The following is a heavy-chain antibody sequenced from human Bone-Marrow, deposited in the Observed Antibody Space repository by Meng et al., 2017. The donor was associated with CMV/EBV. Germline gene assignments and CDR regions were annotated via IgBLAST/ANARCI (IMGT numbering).Heavy chain of an antibody. V-gene: IGHV3-30*02. CDR1: GFTFSSYG. D-gene: IGHD2-15*01. CDR3: ARAYCSGGGCPHPYYYYGMDV. Sequence: GGSLRPSCAASGFTFSSYGMHWVRQAPGKGLEWVAFIRYDGSNKYYADSVKGRFTISRDNSKNTLYLQMNSLRAEDTAVYYCARAYCSGGGCPHPYYYYGMDVWGQGTTVTVSS. J-gene: IGHJ6*02. CDR2: IRYDGSNK.